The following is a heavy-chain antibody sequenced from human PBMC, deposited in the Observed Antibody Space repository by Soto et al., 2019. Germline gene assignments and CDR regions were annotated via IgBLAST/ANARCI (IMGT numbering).Heavy chain of an antibody. Sequence: QVQLVQSGAEVKKPGASVKVSCKASGYTFTSYAMHWVRQAPGQRLEWMGWINAGNGNTKYSQKFQGRVTITRDTSASTAYMELSSLRSEDTAVYYCASIAVAGTDFYYDGMDVWGQGTTVTVSS. V-gene: IGHV1-3*01. J-gene: IGHJ6*02. D-gene: IGHD6-19*01. CDR1: GYTFTSYA. CDR3: ASIAVAGTDFYYDGMDV. CDR2: INAGNGNT.